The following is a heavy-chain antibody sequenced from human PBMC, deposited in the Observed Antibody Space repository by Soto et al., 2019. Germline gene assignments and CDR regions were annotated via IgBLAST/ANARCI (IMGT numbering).Heavy chain of an antibody. Sequence: QVQLVESGGGVVQPGRSLRLSCAASGFTFSSYGMHWVRQAPGKGLEWVAVIWYDGSNKYYADSVKGRFTISRDNSKNTLYLQMNSLRAEDTAVYYCARDTDDPSDAFDIWGQGTMVPVSS. V-gene: IGHV3-33*01. D-gene: IGHD3-3*01. J-gene: IGHJ3*02. CDR2: IWYDGSNK. CDR3: ARDTDDPSDAFDI. CDR1: GFTFSSYG.